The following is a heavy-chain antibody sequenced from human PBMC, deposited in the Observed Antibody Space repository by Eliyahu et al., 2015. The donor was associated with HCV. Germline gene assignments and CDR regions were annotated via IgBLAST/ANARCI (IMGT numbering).Heavy chain of an antibody. V-gene: IGHV4-34*02. CDR2: INHSGTT. Sequence: QVQLQQWGAGLLEASETLSXTCAVSGGSFSGYYWNWIRXPPGKGLEWIGKINHSGTTEYXPSLKSRVTLSVDTSKMQVSLNLTSVTAGDTAVYFCARGGWTWNERKGWFDPWGQGTLVTVSS. CDR1: GGSFSGYY. D-gene: IGHD1-1*01. J-gene: IGHJ5*02. CDR3: ARGGWTWNERKGWFDP.